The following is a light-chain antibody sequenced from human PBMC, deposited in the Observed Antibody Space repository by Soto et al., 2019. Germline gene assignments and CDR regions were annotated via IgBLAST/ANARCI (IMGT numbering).Light chain of an antibody. CDR2: GAY. V-gene: IGKV3-11*01. Sequence: LSQPPPFLSVSVGGTVTPSCAATQRVRSSYVTWYQQKPGQAHILLIYGAYNRATSIPARFSGSGSGTDFTLTIRSLEPEDFAVYYCQQRSNWPRGTFGPGTRVEIK. J-gene: IGKJ5*01. CDR3: QQRSNWPRGT. CDR1: QRVRSSY.